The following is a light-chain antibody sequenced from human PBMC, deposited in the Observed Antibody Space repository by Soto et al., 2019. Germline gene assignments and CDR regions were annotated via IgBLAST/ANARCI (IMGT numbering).Light chain of an antibody. CDR3: QQLNSYPRT. Sequence: IHMSLSPSSLSALLGDRITITFRAIQSISNYLKAYQQKPGNAPKLLIYAASSLQSGVPSRFSGSGSGTDFTLTISSLQPEDVATDYCQQLNSYPRTFGGGTKVDIK. CDR2: AAS. J-gene: IGKJ4*01. CDR1: QSISNY. V-gene: IGKV1-16*01.